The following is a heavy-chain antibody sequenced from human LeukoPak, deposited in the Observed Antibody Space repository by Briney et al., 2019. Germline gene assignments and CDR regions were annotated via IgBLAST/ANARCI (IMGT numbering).Heavy chain of an antibody. Sequence: PSETLSLTCTVSGASIRSYYWSWIRQPPGRGLEWIGYMYNSGSTYYNPSLKSRVTISGDTSRNQFSLKLTSVTAADTAVYYCARLGGPAAVDYWGQGTLVTVAS. CDR1: GASIRSYY. D-gene: IGHD2-2*01. CDR2: MYNSGST. V-gene: IGHV4-59*01. CDR3: ARLGGPAAVDY. J-gene: IGHJ4*02.